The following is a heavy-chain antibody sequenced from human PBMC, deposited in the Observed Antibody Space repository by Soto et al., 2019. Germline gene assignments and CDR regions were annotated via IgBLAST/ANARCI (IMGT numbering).Heavy chain of an antibody. CDR1: GGSFIGYY. D-gene: IGHD2-2*01. CDR3: ARVVVPAVGDWFDP. Sequence: LSXNFALYGGSFIGYYWSWIRQPPGKGLEWIGEINHSGSTNYNPSLKSRVTISVDTSKNQFSLKLSSVTAADTAVYYCARVVVPAVGDWFDPWAQGTLVTVSS. CDR2: INHSGST. V-gene: IGHV4-34*01. J-gene: IGHJ5*02.